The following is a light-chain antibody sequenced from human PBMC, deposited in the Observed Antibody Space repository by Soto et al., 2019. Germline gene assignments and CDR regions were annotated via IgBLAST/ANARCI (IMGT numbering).Light chain of an antibody. CDR1: QSISRG. CDR3: QHYNSYSEA. Sequence: DIQMTQSPSTLSSSVGDRVTITCRASQSISRGLAWYQQKPGKAPNLLIYKASTLKSGVPSRFSGSGSGTEFTLTISSLQPDDFATYYCQHYNSYSEAFGQGTKV. V-gene: IGKV1-5*03. CDR2: KAS. J-gene: IGKJ1*01.